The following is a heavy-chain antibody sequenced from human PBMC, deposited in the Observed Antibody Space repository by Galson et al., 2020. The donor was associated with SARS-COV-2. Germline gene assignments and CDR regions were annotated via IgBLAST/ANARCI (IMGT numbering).Heavy chain of an antibody. CDR2: IWYDGSNK. CDR1: GFTFSSYG. D-gene: IGHD2-15*01. CDR3: AKVGQDCSGGSCFNWFDP. V-gene: IGHV3-33*06. Sequence: GGSLRLSCAASGFTFSSYGMHWVRQAPGKGLEWVAVIWYDGSNKYYADSVKGRFTISRDNSKNTLYLQMNSLRAEDTAVYYCAKVGQDCSGGSCFNWFDPWGQGTLVTVSS. J-gene: IGHJ5*01.